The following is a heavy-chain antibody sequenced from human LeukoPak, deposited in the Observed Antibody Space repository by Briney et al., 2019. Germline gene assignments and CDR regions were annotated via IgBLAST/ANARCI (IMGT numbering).Heavy chain of an antibody. V-gene: IGHV4-59*01. CDR1: GGSISSYY. J-gene: IGHJ5*02. CDR2: IYYSGST. D-gene: IGHD3-3*01. Sequence: SETLSLTCTVSGGSISSYYWSWIRQPPGKGLEWIGYIYYSGSTNYNPSLKSRVTISVDTSKNQFSLKLSSVTAADTAVYYCARHSGLRSPFDPWGQGTLVTVSS. CDR3: ARHSGLRSPFDP.